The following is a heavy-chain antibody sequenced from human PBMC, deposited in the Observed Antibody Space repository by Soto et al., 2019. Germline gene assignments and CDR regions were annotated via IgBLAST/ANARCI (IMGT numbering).Heavy chain of an antibody. CDR1: GYTFTSYG. D-gene: IGHD6-13*01. Sequence: ASVKVSCKASGYTFTSYGSSWLRQAPGQGLEWMGWISAYNGNTNYAQKLQGRVTMTTDTSTSTAYMELRSLRSDDTAVYYCARSWYSSSWFYWYFDLWGRGTLVTVSS. CDR2: ISAYNGNT. V-gene: IGHV1-18*04. J-gene: IGHJ2*01. CDR3: ARSWYSSSWFYWYFDL.